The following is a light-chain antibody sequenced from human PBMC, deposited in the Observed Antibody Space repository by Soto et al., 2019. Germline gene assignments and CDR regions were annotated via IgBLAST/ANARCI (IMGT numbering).Light chain of an antibody. V-gene: IGKV3-15*01. J-gene: IGKJ1*01. CDR3: HQYNAGST. CDR2: DAS. CDR1: QSVGTN. Sequence: EIVMTQSPATLSVSPGERATLSCRASQSVGTNLAWYQQKPGQAPRLLIYDASKGATDIPARFSGSGSGTEFTLTISSLQSEEFEVYHCHQYNAGSTVGQGTKVEI.